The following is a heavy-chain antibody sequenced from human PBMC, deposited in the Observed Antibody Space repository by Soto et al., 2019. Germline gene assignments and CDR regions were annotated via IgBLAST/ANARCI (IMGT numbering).Heavy chain of an antibody. Sequence: EVQLVESGGGLVKPGGSLRLSCAASGFTFSSYSMNWVRQAPGKGLEWVSSISSSSSYIYYADSVKGRFTIYRDNAKNSLYMQMNSQRAEDTAVYYCARDQVAGTRYFDLWGRGTRVTVSS. V-gene: IGHV3-21*01. D-gene: IGHD2-15*01. J-gene: IGHJ2*01. CDR2: ISSSSSYI. CDR1: GFTFSSYS. CDR3: ARDQVAGTRYFDL.